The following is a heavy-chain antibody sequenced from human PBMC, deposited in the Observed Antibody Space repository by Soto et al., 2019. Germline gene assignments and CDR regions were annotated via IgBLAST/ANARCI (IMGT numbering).Heavy chain of an antibody. CDR1: GFTFSSYW. CDR2: IKQDGSEK. CDR3: ARVRGGYYFDY. D-gene: IGHD3-22*01. Sequence: SGGSLRLSCAASGFTFSSYWMNWVRQAPGKGLEWVANIKQDGSEKSYVDSVKGRFTVSRDNAKNSLYLQMNSLRAEDTAVYYCARVRGGYYFDYWGQGXLVTVSS. J-gene: IGHJ4*02. V-gene: IGHV3-7*01.